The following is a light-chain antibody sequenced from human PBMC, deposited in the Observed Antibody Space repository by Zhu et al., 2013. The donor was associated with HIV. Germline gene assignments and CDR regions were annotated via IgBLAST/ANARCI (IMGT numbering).Light chain of an antibody. CDR1: SSDVGTYNL. CDR2: EVT. J-gene: IGLJ3*02. CDR3: SSYTSRYIWV. Sequence: QSALTQPASVSGSPGQSITISCTGTSSDVGTYNLVSWYQQHPDKAPKLMIYEVTKRPSGISNRFSGSKSGNTASLTISGLQAEDEADYYCSSYTSRYIWVFGGGTKLTVL. V-gene: IGLV2-14*02.